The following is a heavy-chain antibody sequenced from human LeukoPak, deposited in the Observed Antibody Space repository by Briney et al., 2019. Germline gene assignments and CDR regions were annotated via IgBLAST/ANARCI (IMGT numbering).Heavy chain of an antibody. V-gene: IGHV3-7*03. J-gene: IGHJ4*02. D-gene: IGHD6-13*01. CDR3: AKDRGIAAACFDY. CDR2: IKEDGGEK. Sequence: GGSLRLSCAASGFTLSSYWMSWVRQAPGKGLEWVANIKEDGGEKYYVDSVKGRFTISRDNSKNTLYLQMNSLRAEDTAVYYCAKDRGIAAACFDYWGQGTLVTVSS. CDR1: GFTLSSYW.